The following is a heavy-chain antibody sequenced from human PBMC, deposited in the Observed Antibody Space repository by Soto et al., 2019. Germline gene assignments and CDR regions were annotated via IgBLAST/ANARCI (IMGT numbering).Heavy chain of an antibody. D-gene: IGHD2-2*01. CDR1: GFTFSSYA. V-gene: IGHV3-23*01. CDR3: AKSAGGYCSTTTCAGYFGYFDL. J-gene: IGHJ2*01. CDR2: ISGSGDST. Sequence: EVQLWESGGGLVQPGGSLRLSCAASGFTFSSYAMSWVRQAPGKGLEWVSGISGSGDSTYYADSVKGRFTISRDNSKSTLYLQMNSLRADDTAVYYCAKSAGGYCSTTTCAGYFGYFDLWGRGTLVTVSS.